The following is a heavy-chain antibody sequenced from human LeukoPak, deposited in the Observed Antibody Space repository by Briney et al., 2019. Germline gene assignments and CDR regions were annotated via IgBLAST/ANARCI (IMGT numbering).Heavy chain of an antibody. Sequence: PSETLSLTCTVSGGSISSYYWSWIRQPAGKGLEWIGRIYTSGSTNYNPSLKSRVTISVDTSKNQFSLKLSSVTAADTAVYYCARTSSSGLVGGYYFDYWGQGTLVTVSP. V-gene: IGHV4-4*07. J-gene: IGHJ4*02. CDR3: ARTSSSGLVGGYYFDY. CDR1: GGSISSYY. D-gene: IGHD6-19*01. CDR2: IYTSGST.